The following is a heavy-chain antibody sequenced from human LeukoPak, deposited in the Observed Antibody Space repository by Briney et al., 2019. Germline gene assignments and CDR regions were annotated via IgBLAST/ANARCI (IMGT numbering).Heavy chain of an antibody. D-gene: IGHD2-15*01. J-gene: IGHJ4*02. CDR1: GFTFSRFG. CDR2: ISSSSSAI. Sequence: GGSLRISCAASGFTFSRFGMNWVRQAPGKGLEWISYISSSSSAIYYADSVKGRFTISRDNAKNSLYLQMSSLRDEDTAVYYCAQKGGTDHWGQGTLVTVSS. V-gene: IGHV3-48*02. CDR3: AQKGGTDH.